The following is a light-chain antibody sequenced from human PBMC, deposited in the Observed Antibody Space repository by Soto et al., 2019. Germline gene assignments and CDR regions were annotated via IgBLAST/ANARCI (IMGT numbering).Light chain of an antibody. J-gene: IGLJ2*01. CDR2: GNS. CDR1: SSNIGAGYD. V-gene: IGLV1-40*01. CDR3: QSYDSSLSGFV. Sequence: QPVLTQPPSVSGAPGQRVTISCTGSSSNIGAGYDVHWYQQLPGTAPKLLIYGNSNRPSGVPDRFSGSKSGTSASLAITGLQAEDEADYYCQSYDSSLSGFVFGGGTNVTVL.